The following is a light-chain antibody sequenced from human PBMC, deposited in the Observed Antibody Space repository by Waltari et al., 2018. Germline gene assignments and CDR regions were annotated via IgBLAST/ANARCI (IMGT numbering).Light chain of an antibody. V-gene: IGKV1-8*01. CDR3: QQYYSYPHT. Sequence: AIRMTQSPSSLSASTGDRVTITCRPSQGISSYLAWYQQKPGKAPKLLIYAASTLQSGVPSRFSGSGSGTDFTLTISCLQSEDFATYYCQQYYSYPHTFGQGTKLEIK. J-gene: IGKJ2*01. CDR1: QGISSY. CDR2: AAS.